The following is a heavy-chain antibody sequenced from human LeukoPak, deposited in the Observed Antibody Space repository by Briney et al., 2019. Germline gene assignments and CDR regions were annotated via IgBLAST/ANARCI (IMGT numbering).Heavy chain of an antibody. V-gene: IGHV4-34*01. J-gene: IGHJ5*02. D-gene: IGHD6-13*01. CDR3: ARGDVRQQPTLRWFDP. CDR2: INHSGST. Sequence: SETLSLTCAVYGGSFSGYYWSWIRQPPGKGLEWIGEINHSGSTNYNPSPKSRVTISVDTSKNQFSLKLSSVTAADTAVYYCARGDVRQQPTLRWFDPWGQGTLVTVSS. CDR1: GGSFSGYY.